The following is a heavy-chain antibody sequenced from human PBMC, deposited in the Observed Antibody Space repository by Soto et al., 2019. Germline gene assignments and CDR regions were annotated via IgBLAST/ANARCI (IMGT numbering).Heavy chain of an antibody. CDR1: GYIFNKYG. D-gene: IGHD2-21*01. Sequence: ASVKVSCKASGYIFNKYGFNWVRQAPGQGLEWMGRISAFNGYTNFAQKFQGRVTLTTDTSTNTAYMESSSLRSDDTAIYYCARGRGVVIPAGTPDAFDVWGQGTMVTVSS. J-gene: IGHJ3*01. V-gene: IGHV1-18*01. CDR3: ARGRGVVIPAGTPDAFDV. CDR2: ISAFNGYT.